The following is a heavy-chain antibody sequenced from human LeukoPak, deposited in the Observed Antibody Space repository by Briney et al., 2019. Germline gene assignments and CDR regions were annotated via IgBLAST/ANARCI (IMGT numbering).Heavy chain of an antibody. J-gene: IGHJ4*02. CDR2: INHSGST. D-gene: IGHD2-8*01. Sequence: SETLSLTCTVSGDSISSYYWSWIRQPPGKGLEWIGEINHSGSTNYNPSLKSRVTISVDTSKNQFSLKLSSVTAADTAVYYCARDRYCTNGVCYISYFDYWGQGTLVTVSS. V-gene: IGHV4-34*01. CDR3: ARDRYCTNGVCYISYFDY. CDR1: GDSISSYY.